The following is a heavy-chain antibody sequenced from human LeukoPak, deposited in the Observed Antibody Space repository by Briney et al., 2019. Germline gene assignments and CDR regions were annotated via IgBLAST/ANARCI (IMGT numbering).Heavy chain of an antibody. V-gene: IGHV3-74*03. CDR2: ITNPGSSA. CDR1: GFTFYNYW. J-gene: IGHJ3*01. Sequence: PGGSLRLSCAASGFTFYNYWMHWVRPAPGKGLEWISRITNPGSSATYADALKGRFTMSRDNGKNTVHLQMDGLRADDTAIYYCARTYCSPTRCLSIVLDLWGEGTMVTVSS. D-gene: IGHD2-2*01. CDR3: ARTYCSPTRCLSIVLDL.